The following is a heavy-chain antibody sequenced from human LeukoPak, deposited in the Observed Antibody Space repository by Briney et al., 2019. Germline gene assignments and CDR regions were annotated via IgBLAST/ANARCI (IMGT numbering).Heavy chain of an antibody. V-gene: IGHV4-59*01. CDR3: ARDNPATAGTFDY. CDR1: GGSINSYY. Sequence: PSETLSLTCTVSGGSINSYYWSWIRQPPGKGLEWIGYFYSSGSPNYNPSLKSRVTISVDTSKNQFSLKLSSVTAADTAVYYCARDNPATAGTFDYWGQGTLVTVSS. D-gene: IGHD2-21*02. CDR2: FYSSGSP. J-gene: IGHJ4*02.